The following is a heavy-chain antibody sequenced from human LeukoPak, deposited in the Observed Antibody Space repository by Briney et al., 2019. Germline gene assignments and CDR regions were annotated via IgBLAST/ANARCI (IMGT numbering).Heavy chain of an antibody. D-gene: IGHD3-22*01. CDR3: ARETYYYDSSGYYRLAGWFDP. CDR1: GYTFTGYY. V-gene: IGHV1-2*02. J-gene: IGHJ5*02. Sequence: ASVKVSCKASGYTFTGYYMHWVRQAPGQGLEWRGWINPNSGGTNYAQKFQGRVTMTRDTSISTAYMELSRLRSDDTAVYNCARETYYYDSSGYYRLAGWFDPWGHGTLVTVSS. CDR2: INPNSGGT.